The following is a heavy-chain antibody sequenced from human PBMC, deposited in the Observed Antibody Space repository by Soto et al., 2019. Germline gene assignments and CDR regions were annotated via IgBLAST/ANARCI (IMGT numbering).Heavy chain of an antibody. CDR1: GYTFTSDG. V-gene: IGHV1-18*01. CDR2: ISAYNGNT. Sequence: GASVKVSCKASGYTFTSDGISRVRQAPGQGLEWMGWISAYNGNTNYAQKLQGRVTMTTDTSTSTAYMELRSLRSGDTALFYCARSFADGRSGSDFGFRYWGQGTLVTVSS. CDR3: ARSFADGRSGSDFGFRY. J-gene: IGHJ4*02. D-gene: IGHD5-12*01.